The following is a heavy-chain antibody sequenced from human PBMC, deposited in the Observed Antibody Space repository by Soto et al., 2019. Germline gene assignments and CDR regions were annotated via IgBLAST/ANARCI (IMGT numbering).Heavy chain of an antibody. CDR2: IFYRGST. Sequence: QVQLQESGPGLVKPSETLSLTCTVSGGSISGYSWSWIRQPPGKGLEWIGYIFYRGSTNYNPSLKSRVPISVDTSKNQFSLKLSSVTAADTAVYYCASLVAGYSYGHFDYWGQGTLVTVSS. V-gene: IGHV4-59*01. D-gene: IGHD5-18*01. CDR3: ASLVAGYSYGHFDY. CDR1: GGSISGYS. J-gene: IGHJ4*02.